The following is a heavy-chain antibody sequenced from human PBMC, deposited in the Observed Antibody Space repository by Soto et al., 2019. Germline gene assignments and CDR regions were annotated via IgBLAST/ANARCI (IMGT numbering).Heavy chain of an antibody. CDR2: INSDGSST. D-gene: IGHD6-19*01. J-gene: IGHJ4*02. Sequence: GGSLRLSCAASGFTFSSYWMHWVRQAPGKGLVWVSRINSDGSSTSYADSVKGRFTISRDNAKNTLYLQMNSLRAEDTAVYYCARYSSGWNAFDYCGQGPLVTVSS. CDR3: ARYSSGWNAFDY. CDR1: GFTFSSYW. V-gene: IGHV3-74*01.